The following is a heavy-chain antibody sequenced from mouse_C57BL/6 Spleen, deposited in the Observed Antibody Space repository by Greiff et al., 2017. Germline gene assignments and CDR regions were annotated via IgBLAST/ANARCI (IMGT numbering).Heavy chain of an antibody. CDR2: ISSGGDYI. CDR3: TRDSWYFDY. CDR1: GFTFSSYA. J-gene: IGHJ2*01. D-gene: IGHD1-1*01. V-gene: IGHV5-9-1*02. Sequence: EVKVEESGEGLVKPGGSLKLSCAASGFTFSSYAMSWVRQTPEKRLEWVAYISSGGDYIYYADTVKGRFTISRDNARNTLYLQMSSLKSEDTAMYYCTRDSWYFDYWGQGTTLTVSS.